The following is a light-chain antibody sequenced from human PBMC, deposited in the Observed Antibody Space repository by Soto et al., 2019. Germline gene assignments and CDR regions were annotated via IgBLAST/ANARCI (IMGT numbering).Light chain of an antibody. CDR2: EVS. Sequence: QSALTQPASVSGSPGQSITISCTGTSSDVGGYNYVSWYQQHPGKAPKLMIYEVSNRPSGVSNRFSGSKSGNTASLTISGLQAEDAADYYCSSYTSSSTRLFGGGTQLTGL. V-gene: IGLV2-14*01. J-gene: IGLJ3*02. CDR1: SSDVGGYNY. CDR3: SSYTSSSTRL.